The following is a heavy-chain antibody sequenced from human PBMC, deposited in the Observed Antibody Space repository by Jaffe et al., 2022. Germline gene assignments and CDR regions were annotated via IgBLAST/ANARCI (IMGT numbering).Heavy chain of an antibody. CDR3: RGVPAAMPGGRPYFDY. J-gene: IGHJ4*02. V-gene: IGHV4-39*01. CDR2: IYYSGST. CDR1: GGSISSSSYY. Sequence: QLQLQESGPGLVKPSETLSLTCTVSGGSISSSSYYWGWIRQPPGKGLEWIGSIYYSGSTYYNPSLKSRVTISVDTSKNQFSLKLSSVTAADTAVYYCRGVPAAMPGGRPYFDYWGQGTLVTVSS. D-gene: IGHD2-2*01.